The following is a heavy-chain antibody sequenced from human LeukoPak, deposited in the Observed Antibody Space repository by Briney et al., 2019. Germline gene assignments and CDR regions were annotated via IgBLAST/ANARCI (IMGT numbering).Heavy chain of an antibody. J-gene: IGHJ4*02. Sequence: SETLSLTCTVSGGSLSSYYWSWIRQPPGKGLEWIGYIYYSGSTSYNPSLKSRVTISVDTSKNQFSLKLSSVTAADTAVYYCAREAIAAKHGDYWGQGTLVTVSS. V-gene: IGHV4-59*08. CDR1: GGSLSSYY. CDR3: AREAIAAKHGDY. CDR2: IYYSGST. D-gene: IGHD6-13*01.